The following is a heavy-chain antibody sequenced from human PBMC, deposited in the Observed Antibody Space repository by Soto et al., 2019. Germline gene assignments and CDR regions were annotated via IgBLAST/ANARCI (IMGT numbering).Heavy chain of an antibody. Sequence: QVHLVQSGAEVKKPGASVKVSCKGSGYDFTTYGITWVRQAPGQGLEWMAWISAHNGNTDYAQKLQGRVTVTRDTSTSTAYMELRSLRSDDTAVYYWARGRYGDYWGQGALGTVSS. CDR3: ARGRYGDY. CDR2: ISAHNGNT. J-gene: IGHJ4*02. V-gene: IGHV1-18*01. D-gene: IGHD1-1*01. CDR1: GYDFTTYG.